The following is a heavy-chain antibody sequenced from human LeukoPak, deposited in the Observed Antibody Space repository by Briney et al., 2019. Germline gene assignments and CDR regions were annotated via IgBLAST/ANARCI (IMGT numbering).Heavy chain of an antibody. Sequence: GGSLRLSCAASGFTFSSYGMSWVRQAPGKGLEWISYISSSGTTIYYADSVKGRFTISRDNAKNSLSLQMNGLRADDTAVYYCARDFGSGRRWFDYWGRGTMGMVST. D-gene: IGHD3-10*01. CDR3: ARDFGSGRRWFDY. J-gene: IGHJ4*02. V-gene: IGHV3-48*01. CDR2: ISSSGTTI. CDR1: GFTFSSYG.